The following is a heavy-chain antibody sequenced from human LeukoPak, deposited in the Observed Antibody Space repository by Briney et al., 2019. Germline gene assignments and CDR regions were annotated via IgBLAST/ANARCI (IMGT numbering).Heavy chain of an antibody. V-gene: IGHV1-69*01. J-gene: IGHJ2*01. CDR1: GGTFSSYA. CDR3: ARDRSGSYWYFDL. CDR2: IIPIFGTA. D-gene: IGHD1-26*01. Sequence: RASVKVSCKASGGTFSSYAISWVRQAPGQGLEWMGWIIPIFGTANYAQKFQGRVTITADESTSTAYMELSSLRSEDTAVYYCARDRSGSYWYFDLWGRGTLVTVSS.